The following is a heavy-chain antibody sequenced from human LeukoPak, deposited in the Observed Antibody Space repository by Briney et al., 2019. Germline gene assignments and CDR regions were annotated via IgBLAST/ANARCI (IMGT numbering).Heavy chain of an antibody. CDR1: GFTFRNHG. J-gene: IGHJ4*02. V-gene: IGHV3-33*01. Sequence: PGRSLRLSCVASGFTFRNHGMHWVRQAPGKGLEWVALIYYDGTIKNYVDSVKGRFTISRDNSKNTLSLQMNSLRADDTAVYYCARGWYNDYWGQGTLVTVSS. CDR2: IYYDGTIK. D-gene: IGHD6-13*01. CDR3: ARGWYNDY.